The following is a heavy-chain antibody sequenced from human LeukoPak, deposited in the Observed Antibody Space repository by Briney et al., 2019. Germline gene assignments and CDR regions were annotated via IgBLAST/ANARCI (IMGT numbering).Heavy chain of an antibody. CDR3: AREGRSGSYYDY. J-gene: IGHJ4*02. CDR2: ISAYKSNK. V-gene: IGHV1-18*01. Sequence: ASVKVSCKASGFTFTSYGISWVRQAPGQGLEWMGWISAYKSNKNYAQKLKGRFTMTRDTSTSTAYLEMKSLRSDDTAVYYCAREGRSGSYYDYWGQGTLVTVSS. CDR1: GFTFTSYG. D-gene: IGHD1-26*01.